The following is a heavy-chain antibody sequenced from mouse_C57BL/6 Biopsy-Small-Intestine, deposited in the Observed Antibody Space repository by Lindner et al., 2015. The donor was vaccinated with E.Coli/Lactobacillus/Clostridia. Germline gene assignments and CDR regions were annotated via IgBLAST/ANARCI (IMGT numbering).Heavy chain of an antibody. D-gene: IGHD3-2*02. CDR2: INPGSGGT. V-gene: IGHV1-54*01. J-gene: IGHJ2*01. CDR1: GYAFTNYL. CDR3: ARSGGLYYFDY. Sequence: VQLQESGTELVRPGTSVKVSCKASGYAFTNYLIEWIKQRPGQGLEWIGVINPGSGGTKYNEKFKGKATLTADKSSSTAYMQLSSLTSEDSAVYFCARSGGLYYFDYWGQGTTLTVSS.